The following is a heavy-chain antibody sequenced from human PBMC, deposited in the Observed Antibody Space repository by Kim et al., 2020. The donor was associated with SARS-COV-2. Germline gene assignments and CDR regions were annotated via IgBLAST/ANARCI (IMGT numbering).Heavy chain of an antibody. J-gene: IGHJ4*02. CDR3: TKDPGYGDPVDY. CDR1: GFTFRDYV. CDR2: VRSGGSPT. V-gene: IGHV3-23*03. D-gene: IGHD4-17*01. Sequence: GGSLRLSCRASGFTFRDYVMGWVRQAPGKGLEWLSVVRSGGSPTYYADSVKGRFSISRDDSKNTLYLQMNGLRPEDTAVYYCTKDPGYGDPVDYWGQGTLVTVSS.